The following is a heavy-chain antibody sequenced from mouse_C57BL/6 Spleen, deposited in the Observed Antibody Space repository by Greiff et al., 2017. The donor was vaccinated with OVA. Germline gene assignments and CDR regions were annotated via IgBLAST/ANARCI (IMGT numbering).Heavy chain of an antibody. J-gene: IGHJ4*01. CDR1: GYTFTSYD. CDR3: AREDYGSSDAMDY. CDR2: IYPRDGST. Sequence: VKLVESGPELVKPGASVKLSCKASGYTFTSYDINWVKQRPGQGLEWIGWIYPRDGSTKYNEKFKGKATLTVDTSSSTAYMELHSLTSEDSAVYFCAREDYGSSDAMDYWGQGTSVTVSS. V-gene: IGHV1-85*01. D-gene: IGHD1-1*01.